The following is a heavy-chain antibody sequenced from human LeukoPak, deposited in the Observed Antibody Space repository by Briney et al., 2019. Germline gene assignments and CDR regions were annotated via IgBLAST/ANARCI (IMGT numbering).Heavy chain of an antibody. Sequence: SSETLSLTCAVSGYSISSGYYWGWIRQPPGKGLEWIGSIYHSGGTYYNPSLKSRVTISVDTSKNQFSLKLSSVTAADTAVYYCARGSYITKDAFDTWGQGTMVTVSS. CDR3: ARGSYITKDAFDT. V-gene: IGHV4-38-2*01. D-gene: IGHD3-10*01. CDR2: IYHSGGT. J-gene: IGHJ3*02. CDR1: GYSISSGYY.